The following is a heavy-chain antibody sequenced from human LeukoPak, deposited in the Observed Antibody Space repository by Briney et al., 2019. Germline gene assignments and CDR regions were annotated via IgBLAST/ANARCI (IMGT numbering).Heavy chain of an antibody. Sequence: ASVNVSCKASGYTFTSYDINWERQATGQGLEWMGWMNPNSGNTGYAQKFQGRVTMTSNTSISTAYMELSSLRSEDTAVYYCARGDYDILTGYYSPWGQGTLVTVSS. CDR2: MNPNSGNT. CDR3: ARGDYDILTGYYSP. J-gene: IGHJ5*02. CDR1: GYTFTSYD. D-gene: IGHD3-9*01. V-gene: IGHV1-8*01.